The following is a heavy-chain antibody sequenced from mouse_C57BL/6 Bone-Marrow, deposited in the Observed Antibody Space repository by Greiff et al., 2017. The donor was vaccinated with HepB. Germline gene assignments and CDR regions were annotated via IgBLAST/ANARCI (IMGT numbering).Heavy chain of an antibody. J-gene: IGHJ2*01. V-gene: IGHV1-9*01. CDR2: ILPGSGST. CDR3: VRARITTVERDYFDY. D-gene: IGHD1-1*01. CDR1: GYTFTGYW. Sequence: QVQLQQSGAELMKPGASVKLSCKATGYTFTGYWIEWVKQRPGHGLEWIGEILPGSGSTNYNEKFKGKATFTADTSSNTAYMQLSSLTTEDSAIYYCVRARITTVERDYFDYWGQGTTLTVSS.